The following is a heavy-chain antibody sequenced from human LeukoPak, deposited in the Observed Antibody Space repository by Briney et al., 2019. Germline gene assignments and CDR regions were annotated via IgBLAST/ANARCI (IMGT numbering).Heavy chain of an antibody. CDR1: GGSFSGYY. Sequence: SETLSLTCAVYGGSFSGYYWSWIRQPPGKGLEWIGEINHSGSTNYNPSLKSRVTISVDTSKNQFSLKLSSVTAADTAVYYCARGIDDFRSGDAYYFDYWGQGTLVTVSS. CDR3: ARGIDDFRSGDAYYFDY. CDR2: INHSGST. J-gene: IGHJ4*02. V-gene: IGHV4-34*01. D-gene: IGHD3-3*01.